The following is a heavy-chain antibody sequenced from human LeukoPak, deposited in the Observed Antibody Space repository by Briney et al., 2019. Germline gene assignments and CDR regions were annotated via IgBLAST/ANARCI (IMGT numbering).Heavy chain of an antibody. CDR1: GFTFSDYY. V-gene: IGHV3-11*01. CDR2: ISSSGSTI. CDR3: AREKYYYDSSGYYYPLYYFDY. Sequence: PGGSLRLSCAASGFTFSDYYMSWIRQAPGKGLEWVSYISSSGSTIYYADSVKGRFTISRDNAKNSLYLQMNSLRAEDTAVYYCAREKYYYDSSGYYYPLYYFDYWGQGTLVTVSS. D-gene: IGHD3-22*01. J-gene: IGHJ4*02.